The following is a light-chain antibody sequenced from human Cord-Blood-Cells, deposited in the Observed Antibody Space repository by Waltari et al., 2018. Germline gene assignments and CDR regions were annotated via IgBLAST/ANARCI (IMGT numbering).Light chain of an antibody. CDR1: SSDVGSYNL. Sequence: QSALTQPASVSGSPGQSITISCPGTSSDVGSYNLVSWYQQHPGKAPKLMIYEGSKRPSGVSNRFSGSKSGNTASLTISGLQAEDEADYDCCSYAGSRVFGGGTKLTVL. CDR2: EGS. V-gene: IGLV2-23*01. CDR3: CSYAGSRV. J-gene: IGLJ3*02.